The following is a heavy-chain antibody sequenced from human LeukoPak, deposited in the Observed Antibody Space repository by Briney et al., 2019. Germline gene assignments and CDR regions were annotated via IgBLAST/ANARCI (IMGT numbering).Heavy chain of an antibody. CDR2: IIPIFGTA. D-gene: IGHD6-13*01. CDR1: GGTFSSYA. CDR3: ARGGIAAAGDAFDI. V-gene: IGHV1-69*13. Sequence: SMKVSCKASGGTFSSYAISWVRQAPGQGLEWMGGIIPIFGTANYAQKFQGRVTITADESTSTAYMELSSLRSEDTAVYYCARGGIAAAGDAFDIWGQGTMVTVSS. J-gene: IGHJ3*02.